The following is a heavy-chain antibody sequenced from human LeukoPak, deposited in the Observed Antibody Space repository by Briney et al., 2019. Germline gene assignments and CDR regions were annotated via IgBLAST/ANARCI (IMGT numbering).Heavy chain of an antibody. D-gene: IGHD6-19*01. J-gene: IGHJ5*02. CDR1: GFTFSSYG. CDR3: AREITVAGNDRRFDP. Sequence: GGSLRLSCAASGFTFSSYGMHWVRQAPGKGLEWVAVISHDGNTKMYSDSVKGRFTIFRDDSKNTLHLQLNSLRPEDTAMYYCAREITVAGNDRRFDPWGQGTLVSVSS. V-gene: IGHV3-30*03. CDR2: ISHDGNTK.